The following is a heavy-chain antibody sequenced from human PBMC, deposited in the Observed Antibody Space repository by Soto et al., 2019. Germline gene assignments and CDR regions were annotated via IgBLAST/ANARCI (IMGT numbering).Heavy chain of an antibody. J-gene: IGHJ4*02. V-gene: IGHV1-18*01. CDR3: ARDVHGDPYY. CDR1: GYTFTSYG. D-gene: IGHD4-17*01. Sequence: QVQLVQSGAEVKKPGASVKVSCKASGYTFTSYGISWVRQAPGQGLECMGWTSAYNGNTNYALKLHGRVTMTTETATSTAYMELRSMRSDDTAVYYCARDVHGDPYYWGQGTLVTVTS. CDR2: TSAYNGNT.